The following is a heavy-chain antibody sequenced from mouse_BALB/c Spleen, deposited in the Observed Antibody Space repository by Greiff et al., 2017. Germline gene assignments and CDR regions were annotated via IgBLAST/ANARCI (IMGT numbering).Heavy chain of an antibody. CDR3: TRGGSGTRFAY. Sequence: LQQPGSELVRPGASVKLSCKASGYTFTSYWMRWVKQRHGQGLEWIGNIYPGSGSTNYDEKFKSKGTLTVDTSSSTAYMHLSSLTSEDSAVYYCTRGGSGTRFAYWGQGTLVTVSA. J-gene: IGHJ3*01. CDR1: GYTFTSYW. D-gene: IGHD3-1*01. CDR2: IYPGSGST. V-gene: IGHV1S22*01.